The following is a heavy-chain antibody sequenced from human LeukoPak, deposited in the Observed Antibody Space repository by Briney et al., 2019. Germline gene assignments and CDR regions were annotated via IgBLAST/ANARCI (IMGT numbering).Heavy chain of an antibody. D-gene: IGHD3-22*01. CDR3: ARGGYNDSSGQKSSQH. CDR1: GYTLTELS. J-gene: IGHJ1*01. CDR2: INPSGGST. V-gene: IGHV1-46*01. Sequence: ASVKVSCKVSGYTLTELSMHWVRQAPGQGLEWMGMINPSGGSTSYAQKFQGRVTMTRDTSTSTVYMELSSLRSEDTAVYYCARGGYNDSSGQKSSQHGGQGPLVTVPS.